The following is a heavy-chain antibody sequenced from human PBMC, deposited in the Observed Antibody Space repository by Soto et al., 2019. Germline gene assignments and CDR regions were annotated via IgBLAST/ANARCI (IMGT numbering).Heavy chain of an antibody. CDR1: GYTFSFDS. CDR3: AKGRRNTF. CDR2: INPDGGAT. D-gene: IGHD3-10*01. V-gene: IGHV1-46*01. J-gene: IGHJ4*02. Sequence: QVQLLQSGAEVKKPGASVKISCKASGYTFSFDSLSWVRRAPGQGLQWMGKINPDGGATTYAQSFQGIVSITSDASTGTVYMELSSLTSDDTAVYYCAKGRRNTFWGQGTLVSVSS.